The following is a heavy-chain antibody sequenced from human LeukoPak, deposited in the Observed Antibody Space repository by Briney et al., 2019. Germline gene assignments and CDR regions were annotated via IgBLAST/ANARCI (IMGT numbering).Heavy chain of an antibody. D-gene: IGHD5-12*01. CDR1: GYTFVDYY. Sequence: GASVKVSCKASGYTFVDYYLYWVRQAPGQGLEWMGWLNPRSGATNYAQKFQARVTMTRDTSINTAYMELSRLRSDDTAVYYCARDHRRGSTGYDMPADWGQGILVTVSS. V-gene: IGHV1-2*02. CDR2: LNPRSGAT. CDR3: ARDHRRGSTGYDMPAD. J-gene: IGHJ4*02.